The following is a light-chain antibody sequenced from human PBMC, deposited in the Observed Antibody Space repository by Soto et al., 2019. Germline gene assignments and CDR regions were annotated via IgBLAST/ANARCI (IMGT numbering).Light chain of an antibody. V-gene: IGKV2-28*01. J-gene: IGKJ2*01. CDR2: MAS. CDR1: QSLLRSNGDSY. Sequence: EIVMTQSPLSLPVIPGEPASISCRSSQSLLRSNGDSYLDWYLQKPGRSPQLLIYMASNRASGVPDRFRGSGSGTDFTLKISRVETDDIGIYYCMERLQPPQVTFGQGTRLEIK. CDR3: MERLQPPQVT.